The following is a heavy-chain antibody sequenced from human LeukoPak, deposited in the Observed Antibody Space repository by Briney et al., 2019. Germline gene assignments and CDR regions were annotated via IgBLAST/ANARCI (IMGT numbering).Heavy chain of an antibody. D-gene: IGHD6-13*01. CDR2: VYTSGST. Sequence: PSETLSLTCTVSGVSITSYYWNWLRQPAGKGLEWIGHVYTSGSTNYNPSLKSRVTMSVDTSKNQFSLKITSVTAADTAVYYCARGVRYSSSWTLNWLDPWGQGTLVTVSS. CDR3: ARGVRYSSSWTLNWLDP. CDR1: GVSITSYY. V-gene: IGHV4-4*07. J-gene: IGHJ5*02.